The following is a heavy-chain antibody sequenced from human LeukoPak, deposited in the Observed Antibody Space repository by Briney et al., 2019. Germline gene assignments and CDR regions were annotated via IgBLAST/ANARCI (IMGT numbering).Heavy chain of an antibody. CDR2: IYPGDSDT. Sequence: GESLKISCKGSGYSFTTYWIGWVRQMPGKGLEWMGIIYPGDSDTRYSPSFQGQVTISADKSISTAYLQWSSLKASDTAMYYCARPQSIAVAAFDIWGQGAMVTVSS. CDR1: GYSFTTYW. V-gene: IGHV5-51*01. CDR3: ARPQSIAVAAFDI. J-gene: IGHJ3*02. D-gene: IGHD6-19*01.